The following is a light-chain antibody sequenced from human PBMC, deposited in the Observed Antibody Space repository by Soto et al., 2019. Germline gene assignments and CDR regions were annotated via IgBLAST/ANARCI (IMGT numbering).Light chain of an antibody. J-gene: IGLJ1*01. V-gene: IGLV2-18*01. CDR3: TLYTSISTFV. Sequence: QSALTQPPSVSGSPGQSVTISCTGTSCDVGSYNRVSWYQQPPGTAPKLMIYEVSNRPSGVHDRFSGYKAGNTASPTIWRLPEDDEDDYYCTLYTSISTFVFGTGTKLTVL. CDR2: EVS. CDR1: SCDVGSYNR.